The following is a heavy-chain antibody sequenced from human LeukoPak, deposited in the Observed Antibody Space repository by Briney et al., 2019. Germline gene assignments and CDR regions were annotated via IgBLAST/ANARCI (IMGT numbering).Heavy chain of an antibody. CDR3: ARGRSLSSGCFDY. Sequence: GASVKVSCKASGGTFSSYAISWVRQAPGQGLEWMGGIIPIFGTANYAQKFQGRVTITADESTSTAYMELSSLRSEDTAVYYCARGRSLSSGCFDYWGQGTLVTVSS. V-gene: IGHV1-69*13. CDR2: IIPIFGTA. D-gene: IGHD3-22*01. CDR1: GGTFSSYA. J-gene: IGHJ4*02.